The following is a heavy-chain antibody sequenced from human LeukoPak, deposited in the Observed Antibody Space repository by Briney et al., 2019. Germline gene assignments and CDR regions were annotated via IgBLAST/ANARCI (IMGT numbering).Heavy chain of an antibody. D-gene: IGHD2-2*01. CDR3: ARDRCSSTSCFFDY. Sequence: GGSLRLSCAASGFTFSSYWMSWVRQAPGKGLERVANIKQDGSEKYYVDSVKGRFTISRDNAKNSLYLQMNSLRAEDTAVYYCARDRCSSTSCFFDYWGQGTLVTVSS. J-gene: IGHJ4*02. CDR2: IKQDGSEK. V-gene: IGHV3-7*01. CDR1: GFTFSSYW.